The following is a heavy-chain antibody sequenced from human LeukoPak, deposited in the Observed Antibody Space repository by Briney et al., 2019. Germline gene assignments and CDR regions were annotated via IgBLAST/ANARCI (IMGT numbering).Heavy chain of an antibody. J-gene: IGHJ4*02. Sequence: ASVKVSCKASGYTFTDYCMHWVRQAPGQGLEWMGWINPNSGGTNYAQKFQGRVTMTRDTSIITAYMELSRLRSDDTAVYYCARVDDSSGYPGGYWGQGTLVTVSS. D-gene: IGHD3-22*01. CDR1: GYTFTDYC. CDR3: ARVDDSSGYPGGY. V-gene: IGHV1-2*02. CDR2: INPNSGGT.